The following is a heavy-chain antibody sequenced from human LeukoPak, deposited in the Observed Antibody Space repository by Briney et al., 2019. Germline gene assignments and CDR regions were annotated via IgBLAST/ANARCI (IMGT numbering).Heavy chain of an antibody. V-gene: IGHV4-34*01. CDR1: NGSFSGYF. Sequence: PSETLSLTCAVYNGSFSGYFWSWIRQSPGKGLEWIGEINHSGSTNYNPSLKSRATISVDTSKNQFSLKLSSVTAADTAVYYCARGGGSGSLWGYYFDYWGQGTLVTVSS. CDR2: INHSGST. D-gene: IGHD3-10*01. J-gene: IGHJ4*02. CDR3: ARGGGSGSLWGYYFDY.